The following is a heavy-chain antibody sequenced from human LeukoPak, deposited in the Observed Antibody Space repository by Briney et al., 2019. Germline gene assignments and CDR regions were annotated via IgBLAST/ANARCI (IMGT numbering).Heavy chain of an antibody. Sequence: ASVKVSCKASGGTFSSYAISWVRQAPGQGLEWMGGIIPIFGTANYAQKFQGRVTITADESTSTAYMELSSLRSEDTAVYYCARSSGYYRNFDYWGQGTLVTVSS. CDR2: IIPIFGTA. J-gene: IGHJ4*02. V-gene: IGHV1-69*13. D-gene: IGHD3-22*01. CDR1: GGTFSSYA. CDR3: ARSSGYYRNFDY.